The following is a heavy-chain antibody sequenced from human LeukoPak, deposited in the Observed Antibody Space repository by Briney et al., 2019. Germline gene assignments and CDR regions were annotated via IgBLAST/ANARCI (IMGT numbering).Heavy chain of an antibody. CDR2: IYHSGST. CDR1: GGSFSGYY. V-gene: IGHV4-38-2*01. Sequence: SETLSLTCAVYGGSFSGYYWGWIRQPPGKGLEWIGSIYHSGSTYYNPSLKSRVTISVDTSKNQFSLKLSSVTAADTAVYYCARVASGYYFGLEYYYMDVWGKGTTVTVSS. D-gene: IGHD3-22*01. CDR3: ARVASGYYFGLEYYYMDV. J-gene: IGHJ6*03.